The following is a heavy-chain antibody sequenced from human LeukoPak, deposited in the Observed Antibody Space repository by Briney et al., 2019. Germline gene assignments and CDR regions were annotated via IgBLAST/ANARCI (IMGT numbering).Heavy chain of an antibody. CDR3: ARDRDSSGYYLPIYYYYMDV. CDR2: ISSSSSYI. D-gene: IGHD3-22*01. V-gene: IGHV3-21*01. CDR1: GFTFSSYS. J-gene: IGHJ6*03. Sequence: GGSLRLSCAASGFTFSSYSMNWVRQAPGKRLEWVSSISSSSSYIYYADSVKGRFTISRDNAKNSLYLQMNSLRAEDTAVYYCARDRDSSGYYLPIYYYYMDVWGKGTTVTVSS.